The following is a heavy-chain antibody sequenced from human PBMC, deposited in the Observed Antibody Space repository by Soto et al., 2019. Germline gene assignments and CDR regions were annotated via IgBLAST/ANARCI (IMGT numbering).Heavy chain of an antibody. Sequence: SVKVSCKASGVTFSSYAISWVRQAPGQGLEWMGGIIPIFGTANYAQKFQGRVTITADKSTSTAYMELSSLRSEDTAVYYCAREGYYDSSGYYPNWFDPWGQGTLVTVSS. CDR2: IIPIFGTA. D-gene: IGHD3-22*01. V-gene: IGHV1-69*06. CDR3: AREGYYDSSGYYPNWFDP. CDR1: GVTFSSYA. J-gene: IGHJ5*02.